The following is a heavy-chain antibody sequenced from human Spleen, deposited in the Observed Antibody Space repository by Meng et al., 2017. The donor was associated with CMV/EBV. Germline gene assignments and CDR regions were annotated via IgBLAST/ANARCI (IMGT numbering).Heavy chain of an antibody. Sequence: GESLKISCAASGFTFSRSWMHWARQAPGKGLVWVSRINSAANITHYAGSVKGRFAISRDNAKNTLYLQMNSLRVEDTAVYYCARDPHSSAYYDGDYWGQGTLVTVSS. D-gene: IGHD3-22*01. CDR1: GFTFSRSW. CDR3: ARDPHSSAYYDGDY. CDR2: INSAANIT. V-gene: IGHV3-74*01. J-gene: IGHJ4*02.